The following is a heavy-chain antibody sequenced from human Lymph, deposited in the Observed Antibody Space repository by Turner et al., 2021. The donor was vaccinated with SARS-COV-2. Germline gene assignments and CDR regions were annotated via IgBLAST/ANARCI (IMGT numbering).Heavy chain of an antibody. D-gene: IGHD5-18*01. V-gene: IGHV1-46*01. CDR3: ARHPPIQIWVDYFYYGMDV. Sequence: QVQLVQSGAEVKKPGASVKVSCKGSGYTFTSYKLHWVRQAPGQGLEWMGIINPSGGSTSYAPKFQGRVTMTRDTSTSTVYMELSSLRSEDTAVYYCARHPPIQIWVDYFYYGMDVWGQGTTVTVSS. CDR1: GYTFTSYK. J-gene: IGHJ6*02. CDR2: INPSGGST.